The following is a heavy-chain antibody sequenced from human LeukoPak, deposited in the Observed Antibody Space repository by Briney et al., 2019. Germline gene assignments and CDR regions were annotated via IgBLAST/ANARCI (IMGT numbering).Heavy chain of an antibody. V-gene: IGHV4-39*01. Sequence: SETLSLTCTVSGGSISSYYWGWIRQPPGKGLEWIGSIYYSGSTYYNPSLKSRVTISVDTSKNQFSLKLSSVTAADTAVYYCARTAGPHYYYYGMDVWGQGTTVTVSS. CDR3: ARTAGPHYYYYGMDV. CDR2: IYYSGST. J-gene: IGHJ6*02. D-gene: IGHD6-13*01. CDR1: GGSISSYY.